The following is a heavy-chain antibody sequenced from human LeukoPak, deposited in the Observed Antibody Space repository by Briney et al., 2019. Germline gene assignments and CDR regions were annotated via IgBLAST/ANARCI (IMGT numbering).Heavy chain of an antibody. Sequence: GESLKISCKGSGYSFTSYWIGWVRQMPGKGLEWMGIIYPGDSDTRYSPSFQGQVTISADKSIRTAYLQWSSLKASDTAIYYCARSCSSTSCYLTDAFDIWGQGTMVTVSS. V-gene: IGHV5-51*01. CDR3: ARSCSSTSCYLTDAFDI. D-gene: IGHD2-2*01. CDR1: GYSFTSYW. J-gene: IGHJ3*02. CDR2: IYPGDSDT.